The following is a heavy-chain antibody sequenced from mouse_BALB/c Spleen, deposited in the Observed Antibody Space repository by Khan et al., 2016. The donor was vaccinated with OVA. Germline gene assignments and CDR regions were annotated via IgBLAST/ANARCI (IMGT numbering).Heavy chain of an antibody. J-gene: IGHJ3*01. D-gene: IGHD1-2*01. CDR3: TGDKNYYGYLAY. CDR1: GYSITSGYY. V-gene: IGHV3-6*02. CDR2: ISYDGCN. Sequence: VQLKESGPGLVKPSQSLSLTCSVTGYSITSGYYWNWIRQFPGNKLEWMGYISYDGCNNYNPSLKNRISFTRDTSENQFFLTLNSVTTEDTATSYGTGDKNYYGYLAYWGQGTLVTVSA.